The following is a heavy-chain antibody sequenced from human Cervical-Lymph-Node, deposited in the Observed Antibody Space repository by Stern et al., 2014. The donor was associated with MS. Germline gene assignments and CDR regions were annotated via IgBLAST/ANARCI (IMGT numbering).Heavy chain of an antibody. V-gene: IGHV3-21*01. CDR3: ARGRGGNYRYYFDY. CDR2: IGSCGSYI. Sequence: EVQLVQSGGGLVKPGGSLRLSCAASGFTFRSYSMNWVRQAPGKGLEWAASIGSCGSYISYADSLKGRFTISRDNAKNSLYLQMNSLRAEDTAVYYCARGRGGNYRYYFDYWGQGTLVTVSS. D-gene: IGHD4-23*01. J-gene: IGHJ4*02. CDR1: GFTFRSYS.